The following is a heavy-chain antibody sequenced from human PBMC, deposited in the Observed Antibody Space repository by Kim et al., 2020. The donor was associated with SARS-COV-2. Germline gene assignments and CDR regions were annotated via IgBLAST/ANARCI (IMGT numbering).Heavy chain of an antibody. CDR1: GFTFSSYW. V-gene: IGHV3-7*01. CDR3: ARDAPPAFSGYDYID. Sequence: GGSLRLSCAASGFTFSSYWMAWVRQAPGKGLEWVGNINQDGSKKDYVDSVKGRFTISRDNAKNSLYLQMSSLRVEDTPIYYCARDAPPAFSGYDYIDWG. D-gene: IGHD5-12*01. CDR2: INQDGSKK. J-gene: IGHJ1*01.